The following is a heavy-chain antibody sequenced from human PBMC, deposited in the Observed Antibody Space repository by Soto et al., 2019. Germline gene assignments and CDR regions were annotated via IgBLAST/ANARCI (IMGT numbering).Heavy chain of an antibody. CDR1: GDSISNNNW. D-gene: IGHD6-19*01. J-gene: IGHJ4*02. Sequence: QVQLQESGPGLVKPSGTLSLTCVVSGDSISNNNWWSWVRQPPGKGLEWIGEIHHSGSTNYNPSLKSRVTISLDKSKNEFSLKVSSVTAADTAVYYCARAGRAVDSDYWGQGALVTVSS. CDR3: ARAGRAVDSDY. CDR2: IHHSGST. V-gene: IGHV4-4*02.